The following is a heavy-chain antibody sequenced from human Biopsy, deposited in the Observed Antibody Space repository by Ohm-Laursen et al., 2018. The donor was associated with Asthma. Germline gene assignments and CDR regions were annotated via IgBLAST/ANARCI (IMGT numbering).Heavy chain of an antibody. V-gene: IGHV1-18*04. CDR2: ISAYNGNT. J-gene: IGHJ3*02. D-gene: IGHD3-9*01. CDR3: ARTYYDFLTGQVNDAFAM. Sequence: ASVKVSCKASGYTFSNYGIAWVRQAPGQGLEWMGWISAYNGNTNYAQKLQGRVTMATDTSTSTAYMELRSLRSDDTAVYYCARTYYDFLTGQVNDAFAMWGQGTMVTVSS. CDR1: GYTFSNYG.